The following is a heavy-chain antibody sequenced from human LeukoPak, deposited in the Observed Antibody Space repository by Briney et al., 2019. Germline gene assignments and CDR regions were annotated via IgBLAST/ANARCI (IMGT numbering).Heavy chain of an antibody. CDR3: ARVSRGYDSSGYYRENDASDI. CDR1: GYTFTGYY. J-gene: IGHJ3*02. CDR2: INPNSGGT. D-gene: IGHD3-22*01. V-gene: IGHV1-2*02. Sequence: ASVKVSCKASGYTFTGYYMHWVRQAPGQGLEWMGWINPNSGGTNYAQKFQGRVTMTRDTSISTAYMELSRLRSDDTAVYYCARVSRGYDSSGYYRENDASDIWGQGTMVTVSS.